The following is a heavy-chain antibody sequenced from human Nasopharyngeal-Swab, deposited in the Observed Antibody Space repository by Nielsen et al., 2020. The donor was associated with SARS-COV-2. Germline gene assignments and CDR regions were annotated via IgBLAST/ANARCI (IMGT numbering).Heavy chain of an antibody. CDR2: IYYSGST. V-gene: IGHV4-61*01. D-gene: IGHD1-26*01. CDR3: ARDRVGGSYGEGMDY. J-gene: IGHJ4*02. Sequence: GSLRLSCTVSGGSVSSGSYYWSWIRQPPGKGLEWIGYIYYSGSTNYNPSLKSRVTISVDTSKNQFSLKLSSVTAADTAVYYCARDRVGGSYGEGMDYWGQGTLVTVSS. CDR1: GGSVSSGSYY.